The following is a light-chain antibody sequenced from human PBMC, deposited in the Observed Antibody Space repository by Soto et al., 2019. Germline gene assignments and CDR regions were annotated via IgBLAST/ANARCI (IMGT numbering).Light chain of an antibody. J-gene: IGLJ2*01. Sequence: QSVLRQPPSVSGAPGQRVTISCTGSSSNIGAGYDVHWYQQLPGTAPKLLIYGNSNRPSGVPDRFSGSKSGTSASLAITGLQAEDEADYYCQSYDSSLSGVFGGGTQLTVL. CDR2: GNS. V-gene: IGLV1-40*01. CDR1: SSNIGAGYD. CDR3: QSYDSSLSGV.